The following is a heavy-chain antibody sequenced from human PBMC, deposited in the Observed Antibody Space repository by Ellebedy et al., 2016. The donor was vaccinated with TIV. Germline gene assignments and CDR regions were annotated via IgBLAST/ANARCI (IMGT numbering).Heavy chain of an antibody. Sequence: GESLKISCAASGFTFSTYWMHWVRQAPGKGLEWVAVISYDGSNKYYADSVKGRFTISRDNSKNTLYLQMNSLRAEDTAVYYCARPSHRGGNGDYWGQGTLVTVSS. V-gene: IGHV3-30-3*01. CDR2: ISYDGSNK. D-gene: IGHD4-23*01. J-gene: IGHJ4*02. CDR1: GFTFSTYW. CDR3: ARPSHRGGNGDY.